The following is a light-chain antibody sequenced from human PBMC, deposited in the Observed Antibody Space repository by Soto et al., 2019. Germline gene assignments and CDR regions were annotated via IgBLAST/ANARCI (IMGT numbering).Light chain of an antibody. V-gene: IGLV1-44*01. CDR2: SNN. Sequence: QSVLTQPPSASGTPGQRVTISCSGSSSNIGSNTVNWYQQLPGTAPKLLIYSNNQRPSGVPDRFSGSKSGTSASLAISGLQSSDEADYYRATWDDSLNGPVFGGGTKLTVL. CDR1: SSNIGSNT. CDR3: ATWDDSLNGPV. J-gene: IGLJ2*01.